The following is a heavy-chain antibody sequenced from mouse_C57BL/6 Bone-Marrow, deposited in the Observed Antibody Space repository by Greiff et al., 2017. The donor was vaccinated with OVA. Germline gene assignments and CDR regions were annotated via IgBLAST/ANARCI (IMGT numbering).Heavy chain of an antibody. Sequence: EVQVVESGPGLVKPSQSLSLTCSVTGYSITSGYYWNWIRQFPGNKLEWMGYISYDGSNNYNPSLKNRISITRDTSKNQFFLKLNSVTTEDTATYYCARGFGYGNYSFAYWGQGTLVTVSA. J-gene: IGHJ3*01. V-gene: IGHV3-6*01. CDR2: ISYDGSN. CDR1: GYSITSGYY. CDR3: ARGFGYGNYSFAY. D-gene: IGHD2-1*01.